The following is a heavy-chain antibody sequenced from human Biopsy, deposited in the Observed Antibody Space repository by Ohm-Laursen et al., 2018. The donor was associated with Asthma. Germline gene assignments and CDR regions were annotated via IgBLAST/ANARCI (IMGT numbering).Heavy chain of an antibody. V-gene: IGHV3-9*01. CDR2: VSCNSGSI. CDR1: GFTFDDYA. D-gene: IGHD6-13*01. CDR3: VKDIRLQLWGFDS. J-gene: IGHJ4*02. Sequence: SLRLSCSATGFTFDDYAMHWVRQAPGKGLEWVSGVSCNSGSIDYADSVKGRFTISRDNAKNSLYLQMNSLRGADTALYYCVKDIRLQLWGFDSWGQGTLVTVSS.